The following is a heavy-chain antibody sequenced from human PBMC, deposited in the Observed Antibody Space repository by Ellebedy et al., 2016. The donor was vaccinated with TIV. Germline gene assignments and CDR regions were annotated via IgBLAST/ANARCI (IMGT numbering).Heavy chain of an antibody. V-gene: IGHV1-8*01. CDR1: GYTFTTLD. J-gene: IGHJ5*02. D-gene: IGHD3-10*01. CDR3: AVGLFDP. Sequence: AASVKVSCKASGYTFTTLDINWVRQATGQGLEYLGWMKPSSGNTGYAQKFQGRVTMTRNTSTSTAYMELSSLRSEDTAVYYCAVGLFDPWGQGTLVTVSS. CDR2: MKPSSGNT.